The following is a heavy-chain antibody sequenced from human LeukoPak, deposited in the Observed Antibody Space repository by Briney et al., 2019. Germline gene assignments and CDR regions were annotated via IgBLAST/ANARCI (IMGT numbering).Heavy chain of an antibody. Sequence: SETLSLTCTVSGGSISSYYWSWIRQPPGKGLEWIGYIYYSGSTSYNPSLKSRVTISVDTSKNQFSLKLSSVTAADTAVYYCARVRSSSSYPLFDYWGQGTLVTVSS. CDR2: IYYSGST. CDR3: ARVRSSSSYPLFDY. J-gene: IGHJ4*02. V-gene: IGHV4-59*01. CDR1: GGSISSYY. D-gene: IGHD6-6*01.